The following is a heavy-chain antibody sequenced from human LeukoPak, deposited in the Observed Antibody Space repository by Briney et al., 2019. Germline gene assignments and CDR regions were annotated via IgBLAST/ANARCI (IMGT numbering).Heavy chain of an antibody. CDR1: GFTFRTYG. CDR2: IWYDGSNK. V-gene: IGHV3-33*01. Sequence: GGSLRLSCAASGFTFRTYGMHWVRQAPGKGLEWVAVIWYDGSNKYYSDSVKGRFTISRDNSKNTLFLQMSSLRVEDTAVYYCAGRSLRSGGDYWGQGTLVTVSS. D-gene: IGHD2-15*01. CDR3: AGRSLRSGGDY. J-gene: IGHJ4*02.